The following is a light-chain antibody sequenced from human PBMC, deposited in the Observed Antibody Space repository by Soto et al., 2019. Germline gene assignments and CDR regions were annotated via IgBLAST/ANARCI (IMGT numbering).Light chain of an antibody. J-gene: IGLJ1*01. CDR1: SSNIGSNT. V-gene: IGLV1-44*01. Sequence: QSVLTQPPSASGTPGQRVTISCSGSSSNIGSNTVSWYQQLPGAAPKLLIYSNNQRPSGVPDRFSGSTSGTSASLAISGLQSEHEADYYCAAWDDSLNGYVFGTGTKVTVL. CDR3: AAWDDSLNGYV. CDR2: SNN.